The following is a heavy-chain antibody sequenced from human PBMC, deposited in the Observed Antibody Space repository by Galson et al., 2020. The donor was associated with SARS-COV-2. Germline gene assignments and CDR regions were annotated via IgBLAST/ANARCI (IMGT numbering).Heavy chain of an antibody. CDR2: IFYTGSA. J-gene: IGHJ2*01. V-gene: IGHV4-59*12. CDR1: GDSISTYY. Sequence: ETSETLSLTCTISGDSISTYYWRWIRQPPGKGLEWIGYIFYTGSANYNPSLKSRVTMSVDTSENQFSLSLNSVNAADTAVYYCARGGRDYHDSSAVPTWIFDLWGRGTLVTVSS. D-gene: IGHD3-22*01. CDR3: ARGGRDYHDSSAVPTWIFDL.